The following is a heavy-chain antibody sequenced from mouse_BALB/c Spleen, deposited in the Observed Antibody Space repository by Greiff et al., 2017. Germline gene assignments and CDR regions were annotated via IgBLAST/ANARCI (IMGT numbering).Heavy chain of an antibody. V-gene: IGHV1-4*02. D-gene: IGHD1-1*02. CDR1: GYTFTSYT. J-gene: IGHJ4*01. CDR3: ARRGLFYAMDY. Sequence: QVQLKQSAAELARPGASVKMSCKASGYTFTSYTMHWVKQRPGQGLEWIGYINPSSGYTEYNQKFKDKTTLTADKSSSTAYMQLSSLTSEDSAVYYCARRGLFYAMDYWGQGTSVTVSS. CDR2: INPSSGYT.